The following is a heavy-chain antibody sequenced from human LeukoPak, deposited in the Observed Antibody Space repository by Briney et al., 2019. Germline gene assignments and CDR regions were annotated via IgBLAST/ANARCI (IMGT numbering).Heavy chain of an antibody. CDR1: GFTFDDYA. Sequence: GGSLRLSRAASGFTFDDYAMHGVRQAPGKGLEWVSGISWNSGSIGYADSVKGRFTISRDNAKNSLYLQMNSLRAEDTALYYCAKDIATGNRLYYFDYWGQGTLVTVSS. V-gene: IGHV3-9*01. J-gene: IGHJ4*02. CDR3: AKDIATGNRLYYFDY. CDR2: ISWNSGSI. D-gene: IGHD1-14*01.